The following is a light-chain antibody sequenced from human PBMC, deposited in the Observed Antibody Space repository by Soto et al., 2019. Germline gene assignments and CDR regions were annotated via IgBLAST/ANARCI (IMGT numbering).Light chain of an antibody. J-gene: IGKJ4*01. CDR3: LQHNSYPLT. CDR2: AAS. Sequence: DIQMTPSPSSLSATVGDRVTINCRANQGNKNDLSWYQQKPGKSPKRLIYAASSLQSGVSSRFSGSGSGTEFTLTISSLQPEDFATYYCLQHNSYPLTFGGGTKVDIK. V-gene: IGKV1-17*01. CDR1: QGNKND.